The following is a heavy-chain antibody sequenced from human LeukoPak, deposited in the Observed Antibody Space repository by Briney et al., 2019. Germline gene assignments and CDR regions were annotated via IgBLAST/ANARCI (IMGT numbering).Heavy chain of an antibody. Sequence: ASVKVSCKASGGTFSSYAISWVRQAPGQGIEWMGGIIPIFGTANYAQKFQGRVTITTDESTSTAYMELSSLRSEDTAVYYCASTYYYVGGDAFDIWGQGTMVTVSS. D-gene: IGHD3-10*02. CDR3: ASTYYYVGGDAFDI. V-gene: IGHV1-69*05. J-gene: IGHJ3*02. CDR1: GGTFSSYA. CDR2: IIPIFGTA.